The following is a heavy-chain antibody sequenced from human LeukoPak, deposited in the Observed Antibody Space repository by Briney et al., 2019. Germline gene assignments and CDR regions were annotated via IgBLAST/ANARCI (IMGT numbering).Heavy chain of an antibody. CDR2: ISGSGDST. CDR3: AKISGYYPSEY. CDR1: GFTFSSYA. Sequence: GGSLRLSCAASGFTFSSYAMSWVRQAPGKGLEWVSAISGSGDSTNYADSVKGRFTISRDNSKNTLYLQMNSLRAEDTAVYYCAKISGYYPSEYWGQGTLVTVSS. J-gene: IGHJ4*02. V-gene: IGHV3-23*01. D-gene: IGHD3-22*01.